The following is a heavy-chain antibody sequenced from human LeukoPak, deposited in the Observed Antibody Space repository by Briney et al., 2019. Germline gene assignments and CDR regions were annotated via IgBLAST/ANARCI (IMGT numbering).Heavy chain of an antibody. V-gene: IGHV3-48*02. CDR1: GFTFRTYS. Sequence: GGSLRSSCAASGFTFRTYSMNWVRQAPGKGLEWVSYISSSSSTIQYADSVKGRFTISRDNAKNSLYLQMNSLRDEDTAVYYCARVEYYSGSYEDYWGQGTLVTVSS. CDR3: ARVEYYSGSYEDY. J-gene: IGHJ4*02. D-gene: IGHD3-10*01. CDR2: ISSSSSTI.